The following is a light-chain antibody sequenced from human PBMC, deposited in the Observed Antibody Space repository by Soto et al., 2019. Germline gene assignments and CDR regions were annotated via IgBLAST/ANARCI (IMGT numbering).Light chain of an antibody. J-gene: IGLJ1*01. Sequence: QSVLTQPASVSGSPGLSITISCTGTSSDFGSYNLVSWYQQHPGKAPKLMIYEDSKRPSGVSNRFSGSKSGNTASLTISGLQAEDDADYYCCSYAGSSTYVFGTGTKLTVL. CDR1: SSDFGSYNL. CDR2: EDS. CDR3: CSYAGSSTYV. V-gene: IGLV2-23*01.